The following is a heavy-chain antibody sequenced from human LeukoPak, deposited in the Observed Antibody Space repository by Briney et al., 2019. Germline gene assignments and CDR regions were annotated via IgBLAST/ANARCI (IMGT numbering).Heavy chain of an antibody. CDR2: ISGSGGST. V-gene: IGHV3-23*01. D-gene: IGHD2-2*01. Sequence: GSLRLSCAASGFTFSSYAMSWVRQAPGKGLERVSAISGSGGSTYYADSVKGRFTISRDNSKNTLYLQMNSLRAEDTAVYYCAKFPGLFSTSPANYFDYWGQGTLVTVSS. CDR1: GFTFSSYA. J-gene: IGHJ4*02. CDR3: AKFPGLFSTSPANYFDY.